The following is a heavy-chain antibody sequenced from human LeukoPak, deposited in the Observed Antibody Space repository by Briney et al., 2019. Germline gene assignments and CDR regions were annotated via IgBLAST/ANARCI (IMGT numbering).Heavy chain of an antibody. D-gene: IGHD2-15*01. V-gene: IGHV4-34*01. CDR3: ARDSVVGPYYFDY. CDR2: INHSGST. Sequence: SETLSLTCAVYGGSFSGYYWSWIRQPPGKGLEWIGEINHSGSTNYNPSLKSRVTISVDTSKNQFSLKLSSVTAADTAVYYCARDSVVGPYYFDYWGQGTLVTVSS. CDR1: GGSFSGYY. J-gene: IGHJ4*02.